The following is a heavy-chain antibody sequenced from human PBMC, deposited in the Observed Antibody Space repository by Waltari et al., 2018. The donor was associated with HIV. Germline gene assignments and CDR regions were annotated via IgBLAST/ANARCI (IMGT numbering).Heavy chain of an antibody. CDR3: ARDGWGRGYSYGSDY. CDR2: INAGNGKT. Sequence: QVQLVQSGAEVKKPGASVKVSCKASGYTFTSYAMHWVRQAPGQRLEWMGWINAGNGKTKYSQKFQGRVTITRDTSASTAYMELSSLRSEDTAVYYCARDGWGRGYSYGSDYWGQGTLVTVSS. D-gene: IGHD5-18*01. CDR1: GYTFTSYA. J-gene: IGHJ4*02. V-gene: IGHV1-3*01.